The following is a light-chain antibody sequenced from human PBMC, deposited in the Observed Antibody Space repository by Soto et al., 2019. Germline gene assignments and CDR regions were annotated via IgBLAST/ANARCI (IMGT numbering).Light chain of an antibody. Sequence: EIVLTQSPGTLSLSPGERATLSCRASQSVSSNYLAWYQQKRGQAPRLLIYGASSRDTGIPDRFSGSGSGTDFTLTITRLEPEDFAVYSCQQYASSPITVGQGTRLEIK. CDR1: QSVSSNY. V-gene: IGKV3-20*01. CDR3: QQYASSPIT. J-gene: IGKJ5*01. CDR2: GAS.